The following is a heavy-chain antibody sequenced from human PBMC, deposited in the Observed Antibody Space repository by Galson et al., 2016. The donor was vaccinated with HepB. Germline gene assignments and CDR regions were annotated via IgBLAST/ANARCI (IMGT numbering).Heavy chain of an antibody. D-gene: IGHD2-8*01. CDR1: GFKFGTFG. V-gene: IGHV3-30*18. CDR3: AKDLMSQTVLAVVTFEH. J-gene: IGHJ5*02. Sequence: SLRLSCAASGFKFGTFGMHWVRQAPGKGLEWVALISYDGSEKYYGESVKGRFTISRDNSKNTLHLQMNSLRPEDTAVYYCAKDLMSQTVLAVVTFEHWGQGILVTVSS. CDR2: ISYDGSEK.